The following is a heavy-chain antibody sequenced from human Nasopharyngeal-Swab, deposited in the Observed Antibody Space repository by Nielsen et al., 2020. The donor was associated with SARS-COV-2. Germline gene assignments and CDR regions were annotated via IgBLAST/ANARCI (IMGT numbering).Heavy chain of an antibody. CDR3: ARGFLQTGFDY. Sequence: SQTLSLTCAIPGDSVSSNNVGWNWLRQSPSRGLELLGKSYYGSKWYNHYAPSVQSRVTIKPDTSKNQFSLQMDSVTPEDSAVYYCARGFLQTGFDYWGQGTLVTVSS. J-gene: IGHJ4*02. V-gene: IGHV6-1*01. D-gene: IGHD3-9*01. CDR2: SYYGSKWYN. CDR1: GDSVSSNNVG.